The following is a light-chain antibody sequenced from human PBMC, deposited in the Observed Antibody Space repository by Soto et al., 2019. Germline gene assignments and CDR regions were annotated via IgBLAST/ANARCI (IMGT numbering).Light chain of an antibody. CDR1: QGISSY. J-gene: IGKJ5*01. V-gene: IGKV1-8*01. Sequence: AIRMTQSPSSLSASTGDRVTITCRASQGISSYLAWYQQKPGKAPKLLIYAASTLRSGVPSRFSGGGSGTEFTLTISSLQPDDFATYYCQQYNTYSTFGQGTRLEIK. CDR3: QQYNTYST. CDR2: AAS.